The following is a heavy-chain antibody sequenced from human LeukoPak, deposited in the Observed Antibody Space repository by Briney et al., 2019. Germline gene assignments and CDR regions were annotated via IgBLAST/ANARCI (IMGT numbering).Heavy chain of an antibody. V-gene: IGHV5-51*01. D-gene: IGHD6-13*01. CDR3: ARRPYSSTWYYFDY. CDR1: GYNFASYW. Sequence: GESLKISCKGSGYNFASYWIAWVRQMPGKGLEWMGIIYPGDSDTRYSPSFRGQVTISADKSISTAYLQWSSLKASDAAMYYCARRPYSSTWYYFDYWGQGTLVTVSS. CDR2: IYPGDSDT. J-gene: IGHJ4*02.